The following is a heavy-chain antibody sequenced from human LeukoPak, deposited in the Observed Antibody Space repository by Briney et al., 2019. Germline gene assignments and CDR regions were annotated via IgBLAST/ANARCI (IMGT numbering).Heavy chain of an antibody. D-gene: IGHD2-2*01. CDR2: IRYDGSNK. CDR1: GFTFSSYG. Sequence: GGSLRLSCAASGFTFSSYGMHWVRQAPGKGLEWVVVIRYDGSNKYYADSVKGRFTISRDNSKNTLYLQMNSLRAEDTAVYYCAKDRVPAASQPKYFQHWGQGTLVTVSS. CDR3: AKDRVPAASQPKYFQH. V-gene: IGHV3-30*02. J-gene: IGHJ1*01.